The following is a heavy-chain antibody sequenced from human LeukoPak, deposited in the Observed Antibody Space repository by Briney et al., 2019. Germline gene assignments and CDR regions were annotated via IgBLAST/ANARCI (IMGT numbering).Heavy chain of an antibody. CDR2: IYYSGST. CDR1: GGSISSSSYY. CDR3: ASLHGDYVLAYWFDP. Sequence: SETLSLTCTVSGGSISSSSYYWGWIRQPPGKGLEWIGSIYYSGSTYYNPSLESRVTISVDTSKNQFSLKLSSVTAADTAVYYCASLHGDYVLAYWFDPWGQGTLVTVSS. V-gene: IGHV4-39*01. J-gene: IGHJ5*02. D-gene: IGHD4-17*01.